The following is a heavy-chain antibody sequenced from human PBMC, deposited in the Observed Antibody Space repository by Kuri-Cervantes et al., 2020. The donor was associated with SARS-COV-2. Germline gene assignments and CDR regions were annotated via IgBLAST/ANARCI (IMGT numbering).Heavy chain of an antibody. Sequence: ASVKVSCKASGYTFTGYYMHWVRQAPGQGLEWMGWINPNSGGTNYAQKFQGRATMTRDTSISTAYMELSRLRSDDTAVYYCARVACTNGVCSYFDYWGQGTLVTVSS. V-gene: IGHV1-2*02. CDR1: GYTFTGYY. CDR3: ARVACTNGVCSYFDY. D-gene: IGHD2-8*01. J-gene: IGHJ4*02. CDR2: INPNSGGT.